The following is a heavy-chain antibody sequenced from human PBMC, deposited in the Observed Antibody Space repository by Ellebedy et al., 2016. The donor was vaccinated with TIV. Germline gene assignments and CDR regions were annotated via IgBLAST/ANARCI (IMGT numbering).Heavy chain of an antibody. CDR1: GYTFTSYG. V-gene: IGHV1-18*01. CDR3: ARLETYYYDSSGYYYDY. J-gene: IGHJ4*02. D-gene: IGHD3-22*01. CDR2: ISAYNGNT. Sequence: ASVKVSCXASGYTFTSYGISWVRQAPGQGLEWMGWISAYNGNTNYAQKLQGRVTMTTDTSTSTAYMELRSLRSDDTAVYYCARLETYYYDSSGYYYDYWGQGTLVTVSS.